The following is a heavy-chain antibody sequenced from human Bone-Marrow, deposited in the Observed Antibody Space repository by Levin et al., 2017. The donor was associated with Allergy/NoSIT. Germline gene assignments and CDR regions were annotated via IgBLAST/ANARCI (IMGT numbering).Heavy chain of an antibody. CDR2: ISWNSGNI. J-gene: IGHJ6*02. CDR3: ARKHTAMVTILNYYYGMDV. D-gene: IGHD5-18*01. Sequence: QTGGSLRLSCAASGFTFDDYAMHWVRQAPGKGLEWVSGISWNSGNIAYADSVKGRFTISRDSAKNSLYLQMNSLRAEDTALYYCARKHTAMVTILNYYYGMDVWGQGTAVTVSS. V-gene: IGHV3-9*01. CDR1: GFTFDDYA.